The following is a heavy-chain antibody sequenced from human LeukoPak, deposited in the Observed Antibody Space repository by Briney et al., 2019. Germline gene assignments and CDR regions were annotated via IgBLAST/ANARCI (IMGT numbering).Heavy chain of an antibody. Sequence: ASVKVSCKASGYTFTGYYMHWVRQAPGQGLEWMGWINPNSGGTNYAQKFQGRVTMTRDTSISTAYMELSRLRSDDTAVYYCARDNLPYYYGSGSYTYYIDYWGQGTLVTVSS. V-gene: IGHV1-2*02. CDR3: ARDNLPYYYGSGSYTYYIDY. D-gene: IGHD3-10*01. J-gene: IGHJ4*02. CDR1: GYTFTGYY. CDR2: INPNSGGT.